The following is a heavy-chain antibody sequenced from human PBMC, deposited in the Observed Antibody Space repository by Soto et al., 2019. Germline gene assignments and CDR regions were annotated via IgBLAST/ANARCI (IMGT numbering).Heavy chain of an antibody. CDR2: IYYSGST. V-gene: IGHV4-31*03. CDR3: ARVDSSPYYFDY. Sequence: SETLSLTCTVSAGSISTGGYYWSWIRQHPGEGLEWIGFIYYSGSTYYNPSLKSRLAISLDASKEQFSLKLTSVTAADTAVYYCARVDSSPYYFDYWGQGIQVTVSS. D-gene: IGHD6-13*01. CDR1: AGSISTGGYY. J-gene: IGHJ4*02.